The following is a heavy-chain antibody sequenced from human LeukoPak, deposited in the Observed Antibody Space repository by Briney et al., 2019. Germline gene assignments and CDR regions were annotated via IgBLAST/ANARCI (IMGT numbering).Heavy chain of an antibody. CDR3: ARVRGEDFDY. CDR1: GGSMNTHY. D-gene: IGHD2-21*01. V-gene: IGHV4-4*07. Sequence: NPSETLSLTCSVSGGSMNTHYWNWIRQPAGKGLEWIGRIYTSGSTNHNPSLKSRVIMSLDTSKSQFSLKLSSVTAADTAVYYCARVRGEDFDYWGQGTLVTVSS. J-gene: IGHJ4*02. CDR2: IYTSGST.